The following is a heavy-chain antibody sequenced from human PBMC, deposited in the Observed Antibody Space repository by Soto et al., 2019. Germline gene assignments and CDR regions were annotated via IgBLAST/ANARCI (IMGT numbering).Heavy chain of an antibody. V-gene: IGHV3-30*18. CDR3: AKDIITMILVATNHDAFDI. J-gene: IGHJ3*02. D-gene: IGHD3-22*01. CDR2: ISYDGSNK. CDR1: GFTFSSYG. Sequence: QVQLVESGGGVVQPGRSMRLSCAASGFTFSSYGMHWVRQAPGKGLEWVAVISYDGSNKYYADSVKGRFTISRDNSKNTLYLQMNSLRAEDTAVYYCAKDIITMILVATNHDAFDIWGQGTMVTVSS.